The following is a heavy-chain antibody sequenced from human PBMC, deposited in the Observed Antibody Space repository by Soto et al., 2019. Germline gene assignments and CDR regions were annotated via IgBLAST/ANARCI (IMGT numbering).Heavy chain of an antibody. CDR3: AKGEGPHYYGSGTTIDP. J-gene: IGHJ5*02. D-gene: IGHD3-10*01. CDR2: ISWNSGSI. Sequence: EVQLVESGGGLVQPGRSLRLSCAVSGFTFDDYAMHWVRQAPGKGLEWVSGISWNSGSIGYADSVKGRFTISRDNAKNSLYLQMNSLRAEDTALYYCAKGEGPHYYGSGTTIDPWGQGTLVTVSS. CDR1: GFTFDDYA. V-gene: IGHV3-9*01.